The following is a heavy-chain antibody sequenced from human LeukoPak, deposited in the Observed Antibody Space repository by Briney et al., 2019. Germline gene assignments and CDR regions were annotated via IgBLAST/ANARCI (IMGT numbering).Heavy chain of an antibody. V-gene: IGHV1-69*01. CDR2: IIPIFDTG. D-gene: IGHD3-22*01. J-gene: IGHJ4*02. CDR3: ARTYYYDTSGFYFDY. Sequence: ASVKVSCKASGGTFSSHAISWVRQAPGQGLEWMGGIIPIFDTGNFAQQFQGRVTITADQSTSTAYMGLSGLRSEDTAVYYCARTYYYDTSGFYFDYWGQGTLVTVSS. CDR1: GGTFSSHA.